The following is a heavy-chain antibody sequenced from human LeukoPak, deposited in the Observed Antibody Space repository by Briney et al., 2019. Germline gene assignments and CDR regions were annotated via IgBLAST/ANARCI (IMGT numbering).Heavy chain of an antibody. CDR3: ARRRHNFDFYDV. CDR1: GDSIISNIYW. CDR2: TFYTGRT. V-gene: IGHV4-39*01. D-gene: IGHD3/OR15-3a*01. J-gene: IGHJ3*01. Sequence: SETLSLTCTVSGDSIISNIYWWDWVRMPPGKGLEWIGATFYTGRTFYSPSLKSRVTISVDTSKNQFSLDLSSATAADTAVYYCARRRHNFDFYDVWGQGTRVTVSS.